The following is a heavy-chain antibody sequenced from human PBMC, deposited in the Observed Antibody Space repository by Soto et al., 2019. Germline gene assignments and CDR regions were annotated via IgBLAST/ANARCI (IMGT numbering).Heavy chain of an antibody. Sequence: GGSLRLSCAASGFTFSSYGMHWVRQAPGKGLEWAAVISYDGSNKYYADSVKGRFTISRDNSKNTLYLQMNSLRAEDTAVYYCAKARYYYDSSGYYYFDYWGQGTLVTVSS. V-gene: IGHV3-30*18. D-gene: IGHD3-22*01. CDR2: ISYDGSNK. CDR1: GFTFSSYG. J-gene: IGHJ4*02. CDR3: AKARYYYDSSGYYYFDY.